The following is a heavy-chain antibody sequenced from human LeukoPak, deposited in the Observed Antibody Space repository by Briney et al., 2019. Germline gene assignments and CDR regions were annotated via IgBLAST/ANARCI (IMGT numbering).Heavy chain of an antibody. J-gene: IGHJ3*02. D-gene: IGHD3-10*01. Sequence: PGGSLRLSCAASGFTFSSYSMNWVRQAPGKGLEWVSSISSSSSYIYYADSVKGRFTISRDNAKNSLYLQMNSLRAEHPAVYYCARLSRGSGRDAFDIWGQGTMVTVSS. CDR2: ISSSSSYI. V-gene: IGHV3-21*01. CDR3: ARLSRGSGRDAFDI. CDR1: GFTFSSYS.